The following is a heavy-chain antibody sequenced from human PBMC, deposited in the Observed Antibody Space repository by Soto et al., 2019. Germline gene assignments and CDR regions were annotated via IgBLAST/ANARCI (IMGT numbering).Heavy chain of an antibody. Sequence: EVQLLESGGGLVQPGGSLRLSCAASGFTFNNYAMSWVRQAPGKGLEWVSGISGSGGGTYYADSVKGRFTISRDNSKNTLYLQMNSLRAEDTAIYYCAKHRGYEYYYYMDVWGKGTTVTVSS. CDR3: AKHRGYEYYYYMDV. CDR2: ISGSGGGT. V-gene: IGHV3-23*01. D-gene: IGHD5-12*01. CDR1: GFTFNNYA. J-gene: IGHJ6*03.